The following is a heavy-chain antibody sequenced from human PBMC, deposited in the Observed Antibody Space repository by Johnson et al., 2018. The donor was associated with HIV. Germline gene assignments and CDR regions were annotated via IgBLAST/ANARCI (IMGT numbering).Heavy chain of an antibody. D-gene: IGHD5-18*01. CDR3: AKDTCTAMGGYAFDI. Sequence: VQLLESGGVAVQPGGSLRLSCAASGFTFDDYAMHWVRQAPGKGLEWVSGISWNSGSIGYADSVKGRFTISRDNAKNSLYLQMNSLRAEDMALYYCAKDTCTAMGGYAFDIWGQGTMVTVSS. J-gene: IGHJ3*02. CDR1: GFTFDDYA. CDR2: ISWNSGSI. V-gene: IGHV3-9*03.